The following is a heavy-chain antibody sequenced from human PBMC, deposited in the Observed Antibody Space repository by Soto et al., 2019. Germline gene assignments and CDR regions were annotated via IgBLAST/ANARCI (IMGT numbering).Heavy chain of an antibody. CDR3: TKSRGWYTFDY. D-gene: IGHD6-19*01. J-gene: IGHJ4*02. V-gene: IGHV3-23*01. Sequence: EVPLLESGGGLVQPGGSLRLSCAASGFTITSYAMGWVRQAPGKGLEWVSAISGSGDSTYYADSVKGRFTISRDNSKSTLYLQMNSLRAEDTAVYYCTKSRGWYTFDYWGQGTLVTVSS. CDR2: ISGSGDST. CDR1: GFTITSYA.